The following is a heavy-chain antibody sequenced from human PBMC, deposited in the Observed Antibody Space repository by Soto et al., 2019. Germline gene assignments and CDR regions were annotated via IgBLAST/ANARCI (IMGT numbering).Heavy chain of an antibody. D-gene: IGHD3-3*01. CDR3: GHRRSEAERCWFDP. Sequence: QITLKESGPTLVKPTQTLTLTCTFSGLSLNTGGGAVGWVRQPPGKALEWLAVIYANSNREYSPSLKTRLTITKDTYRNQVVLTMTDMDPEDTAIYYCGHRRSEAERCWFDPWGQGILVTVSS. J-gene: IGHJ5*02. CDR2: IYANSNR. V-gene: IGHV2-5*01. CDR1: GLSLNTGGGA.